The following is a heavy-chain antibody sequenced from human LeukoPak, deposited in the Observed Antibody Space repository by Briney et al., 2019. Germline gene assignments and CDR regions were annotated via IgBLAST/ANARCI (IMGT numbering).Heavy chain of an antibody. CDR2: ISSSSSYI. CDR3: ARGRVWGLQWLAHFDY. V-gene: IGHV3-21*01. Sequence: GGSLRLSCAASGFTFSSYSMNWVRQAPGKGLEWVSSISSSSSYIYYADSVKGRFTISRDNAKNSLYLQMNSLRAEDTAVYYCARGRVWGLQWLAHFDYWGQGTLVTVSS. D-gene: IGHD6-19*01. J-gene: IGHJ4*02. CDR1: GFTFSSYS.